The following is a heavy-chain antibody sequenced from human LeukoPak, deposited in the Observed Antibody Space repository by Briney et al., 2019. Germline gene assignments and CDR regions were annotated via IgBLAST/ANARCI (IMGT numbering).Heavy chain of an antibody. V-gene: IGHV3-11*01. J-gene: IGHJ4*02. Sequence: GGSLRLSCVASGFTFSDYYMSWIRQAPGKGLEWVSYISSSGSTIYYADSVKGRFTISRDNAKNSLYLQMNSLRAEDTAVYYCARGWGSGSYYEYYFDYWGQGTLVTVSS. CDR3: ARGWGSGSYYEYYFDY. CDR2: ISSSGSTI. CDR1: GFTFSDYY. D-gene: IGHD3-10*01.